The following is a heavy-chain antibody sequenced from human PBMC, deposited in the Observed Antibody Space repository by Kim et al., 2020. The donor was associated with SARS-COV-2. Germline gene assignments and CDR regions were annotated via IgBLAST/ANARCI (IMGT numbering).Heavy chain of an antibody. Sequence: GGSLRLSCAASGFTFSSYEMNWVRQAPGKGLEWVSYISSSGSTIYYADSVKGRFTISRDNAKNSLYLQMNSLRAEDTAVYYCARDPHYYDSSGYPYWGQGTLVTVSS. CDR1: GFTFSSYE. CDR2: ISSSGSTI. D-gene: IGHD3-22*01. V-gene: IGHV3-48*03. J-gene: IGHJ4*02. CDR3: ARDPHYYDSSGYPY.